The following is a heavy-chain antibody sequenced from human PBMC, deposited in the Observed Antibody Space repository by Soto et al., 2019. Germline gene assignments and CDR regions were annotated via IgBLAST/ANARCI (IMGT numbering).Heavy chain of an antibody. V-gene: IGHV3-23*01. J-gene: IGHJ1*01. D-gene: IGHD2-15*01. Sequence: GGSLRLSCAASGFTFSSYAMSWVRQAPGKGLEWVSAISGSGGSTYYADSVKGRFTISRDNSKNKLYLQMNSLRAEDTAVYYCAKDYGAGDIVGVVAATGYFQHWGQGTLVTVSS. CDR3: AKDYGAGDIVGVVAATGYFQH. CDR1: GFTFSSYA. CDR2: ISGSGGST.